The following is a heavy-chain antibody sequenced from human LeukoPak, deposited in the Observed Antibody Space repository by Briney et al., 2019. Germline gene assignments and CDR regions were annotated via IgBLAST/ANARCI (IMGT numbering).Heavy chain of an antibody. V-gene: IGHV3-23*01. J-gene: IGHJ4*02. CDR1: GLTLSRYA. Sequence: PGGSLRLSRAASGLTLSRYAMSWLGQAPATALEWAAAITDSGYATYYAHSVKGRFTISRDNSKNTLYLQMHSLRVEDTAVYYCAKLGTDCSSTSCYRRSFDYWGQGTLVTVSS. D-gene: IGHD2-2*02. CDR3: AKLGTDCSSTSCYRRSFDY. CDR2: ITDSGYAT.